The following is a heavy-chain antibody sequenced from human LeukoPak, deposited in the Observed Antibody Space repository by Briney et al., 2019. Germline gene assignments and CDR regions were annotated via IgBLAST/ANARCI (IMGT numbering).Heavy chain of an antibody. Sequence: GGSLRLSCAASGFTFSSYAMHWVRQAPGKGLEWVSGISWNSAIMGYADSVKGRFTISRDNAKNSLYLQMNSLRGEETAFYYCTKGNYYYMDVWGKGTTVTIS. CDR3: TKGNYYYMDV. V-gene: IGHV3-9*01. J-gene: IGHJ6*03. CDR1: GFTFSSYA. CDR2: ISWNSAIM.